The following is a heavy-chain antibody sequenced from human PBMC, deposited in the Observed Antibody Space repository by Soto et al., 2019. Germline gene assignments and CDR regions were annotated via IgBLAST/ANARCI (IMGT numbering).Heavy chain of an antibody. Sequence: GGSLRLSCAASGFTFSSYAMSWVRQAPGKGLEWVSAISGSGGSTYYADSVKGRFTISRDNSKNTLYLQMNSLRAEDTAVYYCAKGLLIFGVVILYFVYWGQGTLVTVSS. CDR2: ISGSGGST. J-gene: IGHJ4*02. D-gene: IGHD3-3*01. V-gene: IGHV3-23*01. CDR3: AKGLLIFGVVILYFVY. CDR1: GFTFSSYA.